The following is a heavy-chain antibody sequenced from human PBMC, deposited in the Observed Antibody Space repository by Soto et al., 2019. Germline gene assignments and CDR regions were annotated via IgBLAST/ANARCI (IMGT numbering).Heavy chain of an antibody. CDR3: ARHDPPRFLEWLYYYYGMDV. Sequence: GESLKISCKGSGYSFTSYWIGWVRQMPGKGLEWMGIIYPGDSDTRYSPSFQGQVTISADKTISTAYLQWSSLKASDTAMYYCARHDPPRFLEWLYYYYGMDVWGQGTTVTVSS. D-gene: IGHD3-3*01. J-gene: IGHJ6*02. V-gene: IGHV5-51*01. CDR2: IYPGDSDT. CDR1: GYSFTSYW.